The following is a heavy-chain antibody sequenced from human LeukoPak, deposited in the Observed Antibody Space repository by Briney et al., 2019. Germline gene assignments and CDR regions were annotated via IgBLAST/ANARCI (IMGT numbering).Heavy chain of an antibody. CDR1: GYSFTSYW. CDR2: VYPGDSDT. D-gene: IGHD3-3*01. Sequence: GESLKISCKASGYSFTSYWIVWVRQTPGKGLEWMGIVYPGDSDTRYNPSFQGQVSISADKSITTAYLEWNSLRASDTAMFYCATLRGDFGVVSAFDSWGQGTLVTVSS. V-gene: IGHV5-51*01. CDR3: ATLRGDFGVVSAFDS. J-gene: IGHJ4*02.